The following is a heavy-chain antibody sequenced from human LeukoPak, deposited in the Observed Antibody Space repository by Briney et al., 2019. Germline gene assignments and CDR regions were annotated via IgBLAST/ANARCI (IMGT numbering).Heavy chain of an antibody. J-gene: IGHJ4*02. CDR2: IYSGGST. V-gene: IGHV3-53*01. D-gene: IGHD4/OR15-4a*01. CDR3: ARRAGAYSHPYDY. CDR1: GFTVSSNY. Sequence: GGSLRLSCAASGFTVSSNYMSWVRPAPGKGLEWVSVIYSGGSTYYADSVKGRFTISRDKPKNTLYLQMNSLRAEDTAVYYCARRAGAYSHPYDYWGQGTLVTVSS.